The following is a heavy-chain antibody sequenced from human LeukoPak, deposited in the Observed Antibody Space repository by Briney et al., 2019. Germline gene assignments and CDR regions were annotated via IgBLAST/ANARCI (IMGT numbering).Heavy chain of an antibody. Sequence: GGSLRLSCAASGFTFDDYAMHWVRQAPGKGLVWVSRINSDGSTTDYADSVKGRFTISRDNSKNTLYLQMNSLRAEDTAVYYCLTPAGWVNYWGQGTLVTVSS. D-gene: IGHD1-14*01. CDR1: GFTFDDYA. J-gene: IGHJ4*02. CDR2: INSDGSTT. CDR3: LTPAGWVNY. V-gene: IGHV3-74*01.